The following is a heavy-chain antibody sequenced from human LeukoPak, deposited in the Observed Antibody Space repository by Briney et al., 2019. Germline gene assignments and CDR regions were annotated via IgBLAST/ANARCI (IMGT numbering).Heavy chain of an antibody. V-gene: IGHV3-23*01. CDR3: GTGSGCYEYFDY. D-gene: IGHD6-19*01. Sequence: PGGSLRLSCAASGFTFSSYAMSWVRQAPGKGLEWVSAISGSGGSTYYADSVKGRFTISRDNSKNTLYLQMNSLRAEHTAVYYCGTGSGCYEYFDYWGQRTLVTVSS. CDR2: ISGSGGST. CDR1: GFTFSSYA. J-gene: IGHJ4*02.